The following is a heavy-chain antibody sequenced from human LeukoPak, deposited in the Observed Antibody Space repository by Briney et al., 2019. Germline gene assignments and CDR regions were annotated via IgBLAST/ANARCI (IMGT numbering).Heavy chain of an antibody. V-gene: IGHV4-34*01. CDR1: GGSFSGYY. D-gene: IGHD1-1*01. Sequence: SSETLSLTCAVYGGSFSGYYWSWIRQPPGKGLEWIGEINHSGSTNYNPSLKSRVTISVDTSKSQFSLKLSSVTAADTAVYYCARGSGRMEGMDVWGQGTTVTASS. CDR2: INHSGST. CDR3: ARGSGRMEGMDV. J-gene: IGHJ6*02.